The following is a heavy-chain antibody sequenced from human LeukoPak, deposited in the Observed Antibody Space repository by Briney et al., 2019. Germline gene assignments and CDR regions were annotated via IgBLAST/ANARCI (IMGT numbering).Heavy chain of an antibody. Sequence: PSETLSLTCTVSGGSISSSSYYWGWIRQPPGKGLEWIGSIYYSGSTYYNPSLKSRVTISVDTSKNQFSLKLSSVTAADTAVYYCARHLDFWSPLVYWGQGTLVTVSS. D-gene: IGHD3-3*01. CDR2: IYYSGST. CDR3: ARHLDFWSPLVY. V-gene: IGHV4-39*01. J-gene: IGHJ4*02. CDR1: GGSISSSSYY.